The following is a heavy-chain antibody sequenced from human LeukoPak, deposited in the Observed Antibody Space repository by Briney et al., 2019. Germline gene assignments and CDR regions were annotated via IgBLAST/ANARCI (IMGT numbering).Heavy chain of an antibody. Sequence: GGSLRLSCEASGFIISGHSMDWVRQAPGEGLEWVASIDTNRLYIYNADAVMGRFTISSDNAKNSLYLQMTSLRVEDTAVYYCAKGTMDGGPYDYDSSGGQGTLVTVSS. J-gene: IGHJ4*02. CDR1: GFIISGHS. V-gene: IGHV3-21*01. CDR2: IDTNRLYI. CDR3: AKGTMDGGPYDYDSS. D-gene: IGHD3-22*01.